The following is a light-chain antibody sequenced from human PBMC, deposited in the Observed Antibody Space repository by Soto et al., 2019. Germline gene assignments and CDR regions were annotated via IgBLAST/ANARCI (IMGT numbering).Light chain of an antibody. CDR1: SSNIGAGYN. J-gene: IGLJ2*01. CDR3: QSYDSSLRGVL. V-gene: IGLV1-40*01. Sequence: QSVLTQPPSVSGAPGQRVTISCTGSSSNIGAGYNVHWYQQLPGTAPKLLIYGDIDRPSGVPDRFSGSKSGTSASLAITGLQAGDEADYYCQSYDSSLRGVLFGGGTKLTVL. CDR2: GDI.